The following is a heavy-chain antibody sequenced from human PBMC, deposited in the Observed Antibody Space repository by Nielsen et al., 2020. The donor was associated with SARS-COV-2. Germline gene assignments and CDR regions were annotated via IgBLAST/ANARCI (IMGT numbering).Heavy chain of an antibody. CDR2: ISSSSSTI. V-gene: IGHV3-48*02. CDR1: GFTFSSYS. Sequence: GESLKISCAASGFTFSSYSMNWVRQAPGKGLEWVSYISSSSSTIYYADSVKGRFTISRDNAKNSLYLQMNSLRDEDTAVYYCARRVVPAAGYYYYMDVWGKGTTVTVSS. J-gene: IGHJ6*03. D-gene: IGHD2-2*01. CDR3: ARRVVPAAGYYYYMDV.